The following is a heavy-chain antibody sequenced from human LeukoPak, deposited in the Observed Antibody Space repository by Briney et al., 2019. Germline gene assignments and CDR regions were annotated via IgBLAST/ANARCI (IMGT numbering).Heavy chain of an antibody. Sequence: SVKVSCKASGGTFSSYAISWVRQAPGQGLEWMGGIIPIFGTANYAQKFQGRVTITTDESTSTAYMELSSLRSEDTAVYYCARGKGRGPSSSYFDYWGQGTLVTVSS. CDR2: IIPIFGTA. J-gene: IGHJ4*02. V-gene: IGHV1-69*05. CDR3: ARGKGRGPSSSYFDY. CDR1: GGTFSSYA. D-gene: IGHD6-6*01.